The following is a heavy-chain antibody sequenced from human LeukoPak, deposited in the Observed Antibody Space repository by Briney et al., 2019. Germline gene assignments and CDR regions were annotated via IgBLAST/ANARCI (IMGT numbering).Heavy chain of an antibody. CDR2: INPNSGGT. D-gene: IGHD1-1*01. CDR3: ARDLTGLDWFDP. J-gene: IGHJ5*02. CDR1: GYTFTGYY. Sequence: ASVKASCKASGYTFTGYYMHWVRQAPGQGLEWMGWINPNSGGTNYAQKFQGRVTMTRDTSISTAYMELSRLRSDDTAVYYCARDLTGLDWFDPWGQGTLVTVSS. V-gene: IGHV1-2*02.